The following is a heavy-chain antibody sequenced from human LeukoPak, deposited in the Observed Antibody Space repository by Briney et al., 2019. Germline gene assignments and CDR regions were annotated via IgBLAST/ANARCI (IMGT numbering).Heavy chain of an antibody. CDR3: ARPDIVVVPAAIDAYYYYYYYMDV. V-gene: IGHV1-69*01. J-gene: IGHJ6*03. Sequence: SVKVSCKASGGTFSSYAISWVRQAPGQGLEWMGGIIPIFGTANFAQKFQGRVTITADESTSTAYMELSSLRSEDTAVYYCARPDIVVVPAAIDAYYYYYYYMDVWGKGTTVTVSS. CDR1: GGTFSSYA. CDR2: IIPIFGTA. D-gene: IGHD2-2*01.